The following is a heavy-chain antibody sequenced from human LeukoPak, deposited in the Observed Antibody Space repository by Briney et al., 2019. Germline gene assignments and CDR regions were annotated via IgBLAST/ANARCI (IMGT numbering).Heavy chain of an antibody. D-gene: IGHD2-2*01. CDR2: ISSSSSYI. CDR3: ARDSGIVVVPAAIGY. J-gene: IGHJ4*02. V-gene: IGHV3-21*01. Sequence: GGSLRLSCAASGFTFSSYAMNWVRQAPGKGLEWVSSISSSSSYIYYADSVKGRFTISRDNAKNSLYLQMNSLRAEDTAVYYCARDSGIVVVPAAIGYWGQGTLVTVSS. CDR1: GFTFSSYA.